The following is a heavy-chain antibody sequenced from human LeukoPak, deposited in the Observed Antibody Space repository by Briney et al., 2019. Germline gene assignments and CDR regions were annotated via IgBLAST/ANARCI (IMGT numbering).Heavy chain of an antibody. V-gene: IGHV1-18*04. Sequence: SVKVSCKASGYTFTGYGISWVRQAPGQGLEWMGWISAYNGNTNYAQKLQGRVTMTTDTSTSTAYMELRSLRSDDTAVYYCARGRRLQLWFKSGAFDIWGQGTMVTVSS. J-gene: IGHJ3*02. CDR1: GYTFTGYG. CDR3: ARGRRLQLWFKSGAFDI. CDR2: ISAYNGNT. D-gene: IGHD5-18*01.